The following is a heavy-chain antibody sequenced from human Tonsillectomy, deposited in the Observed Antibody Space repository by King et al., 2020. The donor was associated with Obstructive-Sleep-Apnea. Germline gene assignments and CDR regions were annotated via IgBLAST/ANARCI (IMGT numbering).Heavy chain of an antibody. CDR2: ISYSGST. CDR1: GGSINSYY. D-gene: IGHD5-24*01. CDR3: ARDRVGRDGYNRFDY. V-gene: IGHV4-59*01. Sequence: MQLQESGPGLVKPSETLSLTCTVSGGSINSYYWSWIRQTPGKGLEWIGYISYSGSTNYNPSLKGRVTISVDTSKNQFSLKLSPVTAADTAVYYCARDRVGRDGYNRFDYWGQGTLVTVSS. J-gene: IGHJ4*02.